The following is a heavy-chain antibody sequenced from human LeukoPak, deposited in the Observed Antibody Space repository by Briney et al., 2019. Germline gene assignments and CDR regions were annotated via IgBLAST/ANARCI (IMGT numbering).Heavy chain of an antibody. J-gene: IGHJ4*02. V-gene: IGHV3-23*01. CDR3: AKEGIYYDILTGYFLQYYFDY. CDR2: ISGSGGST. CDR1: GFTFSSYA. D-gene: IGHD3-9*01. Sequence: GGSLRLSCAASGFTFSSYAMSWVRQAPGKGLEWVSAISGSGGSTYYADSVKGRFTISRDNSKNTLYLQMNSLRAEDTAVYYCAKEGIYYDILTGYFLQYYFDYWGQGTLVTVCS.